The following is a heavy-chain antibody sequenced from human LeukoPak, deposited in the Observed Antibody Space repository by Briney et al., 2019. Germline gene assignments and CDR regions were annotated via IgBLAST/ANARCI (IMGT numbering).Heavy chain of an antibody. V-gene: IGHV3-30*02. Sequence: GGSLRLSCAASGFTFSSYGMHWVRQAPGKGLEWVAFIHYDGSNKYYADSVKGRFTISRDNSKNTLYLQMNSLRAEDTAVYYCARDRGYSGYDTFDYWGQGTLVTVSS. CDR3: ARDRGYSGYDTFDY. J-gene: IGHJ4*02. CDR1: GFTFSSYG. CDR2: IHYDGSNK. D-gene: IGHD5-12*01.